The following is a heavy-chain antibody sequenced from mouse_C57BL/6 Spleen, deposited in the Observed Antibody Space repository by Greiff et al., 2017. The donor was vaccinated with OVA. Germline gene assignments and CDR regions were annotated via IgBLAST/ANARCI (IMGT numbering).Heavy chain of an antibody. J-gene: IGHJ1*03. V-gene: IGHV2-2*01. CDR3: ARIGDYGSSHWYFDV. CDR2: IWSGGST. CDR1: GFSLTSYG. Sequence: VKLMESGPGLVQPSQSLSITCTVSGFSLTSYGVHWVRQSPGKGLEWLGVIWSGGSTDYNAAFISRLSISKDNSKSQVFFKMNSLQADDTAIYYCARIGDYGSSHWYFDVWGTGTTVTVSS. D-gene: IGHD1-1*01.